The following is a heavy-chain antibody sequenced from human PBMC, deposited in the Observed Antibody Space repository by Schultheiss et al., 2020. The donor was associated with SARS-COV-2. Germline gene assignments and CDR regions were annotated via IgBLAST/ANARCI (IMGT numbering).Heavy chain of an antibody. CDR2: INHSGST. V-gene: IGHV4-39*01. J-gene: IGHJ6*02. Sequence: SQTLSLTCAVSGGSISSSSYYWGWIRQPPGKGLEWIGEINHSGSTNYNPSLKSRVTISVDTSKNQFSLKLSSVTAADTAVYYCARQLLATISVFYYYGMDVWGQGTTVTVSS. D-gene: IGHD5-24*01. CDR1: GGSISSSSYY. CDR3: ARQLLATISVFYYYGMDV.